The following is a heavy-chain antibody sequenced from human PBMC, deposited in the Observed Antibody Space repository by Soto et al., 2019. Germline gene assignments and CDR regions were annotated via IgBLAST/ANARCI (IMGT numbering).Heavy chain of an antibody. CDR2: IYYSGST. CDR1: GSSISSGGYY. J-gene: IGHJ6*02. V-gene: IGHV4-31*03. CDR3: ARDLRFRGFYGMDV. D-gene: IGHD3-10*01. Sequence: QVQLQESGPGLVKPSQTLSLTCTVSGSSISSGGYYWSWIRQHPGKGLEWIGYIYYSGSTYYNPSLKSRVTISVDTSKNQFSLKLSSVTGADTAVYYCARDLRFRGFYGMDVWGQGTTVTVSS.